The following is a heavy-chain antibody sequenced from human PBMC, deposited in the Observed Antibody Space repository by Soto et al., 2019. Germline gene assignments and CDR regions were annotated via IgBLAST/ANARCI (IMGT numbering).Heavy chain of an antibody. CDR3: RHASLSAFDI. V-gene: IGHV3-74*01. Sequence: PGGSLRLSCAASGFTFSSYWMHWVRRAPGKGLVWVSRINSDGSSTSYADSVKGRFTISRDNAKNTLYLQMNSLRAEDTAVYYCRHASLSAFDIWGQGTMVTVSS. J-gene: IGHJ3*02. CDR2: INSDGSST. CDR1: GFTFSSYW. D-gene: IGHD3-16*02.